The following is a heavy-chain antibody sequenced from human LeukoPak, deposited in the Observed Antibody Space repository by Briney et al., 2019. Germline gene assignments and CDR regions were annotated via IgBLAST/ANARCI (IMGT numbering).Heavy chain of an antibody. D-gene: IGHD6-13*01. CDR2: ISAYNGNT. CDR3: ARDSSSWYYYYYGMDV. CDR1: GYTLTSYG. J-gene: IGHJ6*02. Sequence: ASVKVSCKASGYTLTSYGISWVRQAPGQGLEWMGWISAYNGNTNYAQKLQGRVTMTTDTSTSTAYMELRSLRSDDTAVYYCARDSSSWYYYYYGMDVWGQGTTVTVSS. V-gene: IGHV1-18*01.